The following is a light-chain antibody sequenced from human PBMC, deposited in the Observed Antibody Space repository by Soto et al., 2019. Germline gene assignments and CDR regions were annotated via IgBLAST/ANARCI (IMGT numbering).Light chain of an antibody. J-gene: IGLJ1*01. CDR1: SSNIGDNY. CDR3: SAWDDILPGFV. CDR2: RNN. V-gene: IGLV1-47*01. Sequence: QSVLTQAPSASGAPGQRVTIFCSGSSSNIGDNYVFWYQQLPGTAPKSLIYRNNQRPSGVPERFSGSKSGTSASLAISGLRPEDEAEYYCSAWDDILPGFVFAAGTKGTVL.